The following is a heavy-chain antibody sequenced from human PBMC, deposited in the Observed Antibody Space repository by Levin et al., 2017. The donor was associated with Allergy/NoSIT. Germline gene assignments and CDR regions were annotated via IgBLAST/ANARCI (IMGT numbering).Heavy chain of an antibody. V-gene: IGHV4-34*01. J-gene: IGHJ2*01. D-gene: IGHD5-18*01. CDR2: INHSGST. CDR3: ARLRGYSYGSTGGYFDL. CDR1: GGSFSGYY. Sequence: SETLSLTCAVYGGSFSGYYWSWIRQPPGKGLEWIGEINHSGSTNYNPSLKSRVTISVDTSKNQFSLKLSSVTAADTAVYYCARLRGYSYGSTGGYFDLWGRGTLVTVSS.